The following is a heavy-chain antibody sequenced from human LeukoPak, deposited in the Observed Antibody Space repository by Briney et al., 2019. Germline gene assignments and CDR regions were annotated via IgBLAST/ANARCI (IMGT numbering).Heavy chain of an antibody. CDR1: GYTFTSYA. Sequence: ASVKVSCKASGYTFTSYAMHWVRQAPGQRLEWMGWINAGNGNTKYSQKFQGRVTITRDTSASTAYMELSSLRSEDTAVYYCARDFWGILAGPYNWFDPWGQGTLVTGSS. J-gene: IGHJ5*02. CDR3: ARDFWGILAGPYNWFDP. CDR2: INAGNGNT. D-gene: IGHD3-9*01. V-gene: IGHV1-3*01.